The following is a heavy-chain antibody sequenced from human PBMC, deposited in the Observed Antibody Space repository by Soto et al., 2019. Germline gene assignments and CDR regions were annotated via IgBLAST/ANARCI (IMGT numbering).Heavy chain of an antibody. CDR1: GYSFAGYW. J-gene: IGHJ3*02. D-gene: IGHD5-12*01. V-gene: IGHV5-10-1*01. Sequence: GESLKISCKGSGYSFAGYWITWVRQKPGKGLEWMGRIDPSDSQTYYSPSLRGHVTISVTKSISTAYLQWSSLKASDTAMYYCARHTDSGYDNGPPDAFDIWGQGTMVTVSS. CDR2: IDPSDSQT. CDR3: ARHTDSGYDNGPPDAFDI.